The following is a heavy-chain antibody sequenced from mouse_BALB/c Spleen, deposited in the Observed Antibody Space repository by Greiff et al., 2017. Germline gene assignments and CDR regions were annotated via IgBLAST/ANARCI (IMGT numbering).Heavy chain of an antibody. J-gene: IGHJ1*01. V-gene: IGHV5-17*02. D-gene: IGHD1-1*01. Sequence: EVQRVESGGGLVQPGGSRKLSCAASGFPFSSFGLHWVRPAPEKGLEWVAYISSGSSTIYYADTVKGRFTISRDNTKNTLFLQMTSLRSEDTAMYYCARRGYGSSSWYFDVWGAGTTVTVSS. CDR1: GFPFSSFG. CDR3: ARRGYGSSSWYFDV. CDR2: ISSGSSTI.